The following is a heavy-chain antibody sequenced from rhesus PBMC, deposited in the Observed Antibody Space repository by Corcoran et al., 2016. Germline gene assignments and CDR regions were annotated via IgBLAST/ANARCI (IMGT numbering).Heavy chain of an antibody. CDR2: IYWNDSK. CDR3: ARIVGTTRFDY. D-gene: IGHD1-44*01. J-gene: IGHJ4*01. CDR1: GFSISTTGTG. Sequence: QVTLKESGPALVKPTQTPTPTCTFSGFSISTTGTGVGWIRQPPGKAREWLASIYWNDSKYYSTSLKSRLTISKDTSKNQVVLTMTNMDPVDTATYYCARIVGTTRFDYWGQGVLVTVSS. V-gene: IGHV2-95*01.